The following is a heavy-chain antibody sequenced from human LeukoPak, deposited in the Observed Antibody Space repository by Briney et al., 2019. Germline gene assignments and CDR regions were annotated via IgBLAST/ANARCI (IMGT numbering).Heavy chain of an antibody. CDR2: INPNSGGT. J-gene: IGHJ4*02. Sequence: GASVKVSCKASGYTFTGYYMHWVRQAPGQGLEWMGWINPNSGGTNYAQKFQGRVTMTRDTSISTAYMELSRLRSDDTAVYYCARAEKTSVYDFWSGISYFDYWGQGTLVTVSS. CDR1: GYTFTGYY. D-gene: IGHD3-3*01. V-gene: IGHV1-2*02. CDR3: ARAEKTSVYDFWSGISYFDY.